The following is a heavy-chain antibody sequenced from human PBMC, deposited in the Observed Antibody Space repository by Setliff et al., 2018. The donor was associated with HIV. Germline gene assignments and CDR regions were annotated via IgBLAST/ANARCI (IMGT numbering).Heavy chain of an antibody. Sequence: SETLSLTCTVSAGSISSYYWSWIRQPPGKGLEWIGYIYHSGSTNYNPSLKGRVTISVDTSKRQFSLNLTSVTAADTAVYYCASTRRGDYADWGQGALVTVSS. CDR3: ASTRRGDYAD. V-gene: IGHV4-59*08. J-gene: IGHJ4*02. D-gene: IGHD4-17*01. CDR1: AGSISSYY. CDR2: IYHSGST.